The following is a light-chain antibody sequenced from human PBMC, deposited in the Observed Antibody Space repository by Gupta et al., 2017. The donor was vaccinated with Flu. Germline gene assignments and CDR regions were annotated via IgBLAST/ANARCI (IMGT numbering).Light chain of an antibody. Sequence: FQQTTGKDTRRLIASASNLESGVPSRFSGSGSGTDFTLTISRRQPEDFGAYYCQQRNSTPLTFGGGTKVEIK. CDR3: QQRNSTPLT. V-gene: IGKV1-39*01. J-gene: IGKJ4*01. CDR2: SAS.